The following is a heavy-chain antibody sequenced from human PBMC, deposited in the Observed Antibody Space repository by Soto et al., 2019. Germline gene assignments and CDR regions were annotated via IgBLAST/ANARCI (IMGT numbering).Heavy chain of an antibody. CDR3: ARDPIVDRYLYSSSWFPNWFDS. J-gene: IGHJ5*01. CDR2: INPSGGNT. V-gene: IGHV1-46*01. D-gene: IGHD6-13*01. Sequence: GASVKVSCKASGYIFTSYYMHWVRQAPGQGLEWMGIINPSGGNTSYAQKFQGRVTMTRDTSTSTVSMELSSLRSEDTAVYYCARDPIVDRYLYSSSWFPNWFDSWGQGTLVTVSS. CDR1: GYIFTSYY.